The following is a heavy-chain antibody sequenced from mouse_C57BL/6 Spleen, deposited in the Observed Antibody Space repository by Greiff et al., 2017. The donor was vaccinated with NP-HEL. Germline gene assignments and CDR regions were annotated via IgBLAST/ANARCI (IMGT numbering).Heavy chain of an antibody. D-gene: IGHD1-3*01. CDR1: GYTFTSYW. J-gene: IGHJ1*03. V-gene: IGHV1-64*01. CDR3: ASKGNEGGYWYFEV. Sequence: VQLQQPGAELVKPGASVKLSCKASGYTFTSYWMHWVKQRPGQGLEWIGMIHPNSGSTNYNEKFKSKATLTVDKSSSTAYMQLSSLTSEDSAVSYCASKGNEGGYWYFEVWGTGTTVTVSS. CDR2: IHPNSGST.